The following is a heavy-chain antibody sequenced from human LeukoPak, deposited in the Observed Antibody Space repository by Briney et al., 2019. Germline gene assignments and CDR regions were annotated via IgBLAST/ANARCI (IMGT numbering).Heavy chain of an antibody. CDR1: GFIFSSYA. Sequence: PGGSLRLSCSASGFIFSSYAMHWVRQAPGKGLEYVSGISFNGGNTYFADSVKGRFTISRDNSKNTLWLQMTSLRPEDTAVYYCAGSRRDYDILTGYYRRSFNWFDPWGQGTLVTVSS. J-gene: IGHJ5*02. CDR2: ISFNGGNT. V-gene: IGHV3-64D*06. CDR3: AGSRRDYDILTGYYRRSFNWFDP. D-gene: IGHD3-9*01.